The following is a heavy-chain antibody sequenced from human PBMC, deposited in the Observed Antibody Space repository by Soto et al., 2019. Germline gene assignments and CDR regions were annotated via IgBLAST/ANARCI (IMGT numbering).Heavy chain of an antibody. CDR3: ARGLQLIDY. CDR1: GFTFSSYA. CDR2: ISYDGSNK. J-gene: IGHJ4*02. V-gene: IGHV3-30-3*01. Sequence: PGGSLRLSCAASGFTFSSYAMHWVRQAPGKGLEWVAVISYDGSNKYYADSVKGRFTISRDNSKNTLYLQMNSPRAEDTAVYYCARGLQLIDYWGQGTLVTVSS. D-gene: IGHD5-12*01.